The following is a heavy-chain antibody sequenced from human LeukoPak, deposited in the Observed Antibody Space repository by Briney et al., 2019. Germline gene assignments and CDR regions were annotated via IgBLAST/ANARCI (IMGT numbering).Heavy chain of an antibody. J-gene: IGHJ4*02. Sequence: PGGSLRLSCAPSGLTFSHHAMTWVRQAPGKGLGWVAGISGSGDTTYYADSEKGRFTISRDNSRNTVYLQMNSLRAEDTAVYFCARESFRALAGYLDYWGQGSLVTVSS. V-gene: IGHV3-23*01. D-gene: IGHD6-19*01. CDR3: ARESFRALAGYLDY. CDR1: GLTFSHHA. CDR2: ISGSGDTT.